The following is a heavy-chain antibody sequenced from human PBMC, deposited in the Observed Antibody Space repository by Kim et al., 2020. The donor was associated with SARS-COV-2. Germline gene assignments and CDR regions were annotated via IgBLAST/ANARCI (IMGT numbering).Heavy chain of an antibody. J-gene: IGHJ4*02. CDR2: ST. CDR3: IATGYSAGDY. V-gene: IGHV1-46*01. Sequence: STSYAQKFQGRVTMTRDTSTSTVYMELSSLRSEDTAVYYCIATGYSAGDYWGQGTLVTVSS. D-gene: IGHD3-9*01.